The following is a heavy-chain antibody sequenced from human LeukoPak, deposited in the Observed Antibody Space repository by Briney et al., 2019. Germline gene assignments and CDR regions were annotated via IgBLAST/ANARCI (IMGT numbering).Heavy chain of an antibody. CDR3: AKAGYGGSSTTTYGDY. V-gene: IGHV3-30*18. D-gene: IGHD2-15*01. J-gene: IGHJ4*02. Sequence: GGSLRLSCAASGFTFSSFGMHWVRRAPGKGLEWVAIISHDGRSKYYADSVKGRFTISRDNSKNTLYLQTNSLRVEDTAVYYCAKAGYGGSSTTTYGDYWGQGTLVTVSS. CDR1: GFTFSSFG. CDR2: ISHDGRSK.